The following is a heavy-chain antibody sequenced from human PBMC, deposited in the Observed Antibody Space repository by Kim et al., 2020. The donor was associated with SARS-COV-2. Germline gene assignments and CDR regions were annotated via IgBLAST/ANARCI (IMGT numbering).Heavy chain of an antibody. CDR2: ISSSSSYI. J-gene: IGHJ4*02. Sequence: GGSLRLSCAASGFTFSSYSMNWVRQAPGKGLEWVSSISSSSSYIYYADSVKGRFTISRDNAKNSLYLQMNSLRAEDTAVYYCARDPPYYDILTGYYPRGYFDYWGQGTLVTVSS. CDR3: ARDPPYYDILTGYYPRGYFDY. D-gene: IGHD3-9*01. CDR1: GFTFSSYS. V-gene: IGHV3-21*01.